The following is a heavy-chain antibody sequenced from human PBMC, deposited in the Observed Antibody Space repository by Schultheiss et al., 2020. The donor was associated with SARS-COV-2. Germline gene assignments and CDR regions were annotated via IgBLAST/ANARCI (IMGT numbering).Heavy chain of an antibody. Sequence: SQTLSLTCAVYGGSFSGYYWSWIRQPPGKGLEWIGSIYHSGGTYYRPSLKSRVAISVDTSKNQFSLKLSSVTAADTAVYYCARATAMVTWYGMDVWGQGTTVSVSS. D-gene: IGHD5-18*01. CDR2: IYHSGGT. J-gene: IGHJ6*02. CDR3: ARATAMVTWYGMDV. V-gene: IGHV4-34*01. CDR1: GGSFSGYY.